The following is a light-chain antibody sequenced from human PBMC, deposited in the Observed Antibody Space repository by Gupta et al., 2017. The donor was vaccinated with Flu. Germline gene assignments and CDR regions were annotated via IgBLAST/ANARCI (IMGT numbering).Light chain of an antibody. CDR3: SPDTNANTLVV. CDR1: SSGLGDSYS. J-gene: IGLJ2*01. V-gene: IGLV2-14*01. Sequence: MTICVTGHSSGLGDSYSICWYQQHPGDPPDLMIFEVSRRSSVIADCFSGTKCGNTSSMTIAGHREDEAAYYYCSPDTNANTLVVFGGGTKLTVL. CDR2: EVS.